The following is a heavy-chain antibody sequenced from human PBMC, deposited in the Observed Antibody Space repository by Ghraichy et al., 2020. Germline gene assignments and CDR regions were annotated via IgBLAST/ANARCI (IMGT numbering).Heavy chain of an antibody. Sequence: SETLSLTCTVSGGSISSYYWSWIRQPPGKGLEWIGYIYYSGSTNYNPSLKSRVTISVDTSKNQFSLKLSSVTAADTAVYYCARHGMRGWTRVGLDYWGQGTLVTVSS. J-gene: IGHJ4*02. V-gene: IGHV4-59*08. CDR3: ARHGMRGWTRVGLDY. D-gene: IGHD6-19*01. CDR1: GGSISSYY. CDR2: IYYSGST.